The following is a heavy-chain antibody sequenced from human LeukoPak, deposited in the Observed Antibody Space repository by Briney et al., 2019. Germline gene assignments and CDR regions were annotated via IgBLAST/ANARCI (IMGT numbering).Heavy chain of an antibody. CDR1: GDSIGSSSYY. J-gene: IGHJ4*02. CDR3: ARIRITMIVDY. CDR2: IYYSGST. V-gene: IGHV4-39*01. D-gene: IGHD3-22*01. Sequence: SETLSLTCNVSGDSIGSSSYYWGWIRQPPGKGLEWIGSIYYSGSTYYNPSLKSRVTISVDTSKNQFSLKLSSVTAADTAVYYCARIRITMIVDYWGQGTLVTVSS.